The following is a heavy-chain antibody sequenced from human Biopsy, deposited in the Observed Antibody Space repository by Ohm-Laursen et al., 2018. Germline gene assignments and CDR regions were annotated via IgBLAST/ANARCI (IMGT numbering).Heavy chain of an antibody. CDR2: VNPNSGAT. Sequence: SSVKVSCKAPGGTFSNYGVNWVRQSPGQGLEWMGWVNPNSGATNSAENFRDRVTLTRDTSISAVYIELRRLKSDDAAVYYCARDRMTDVFGGPTRTDVFDSWGQGTPVTVSS. CDR1: GGTFSNYG. CDR3: ARDRMTDVFGGPTRTDVFDS. J-gene: IGHJ4*02. D-gene: IGHD3-10*01. V-gene: IGHV1-2*02.